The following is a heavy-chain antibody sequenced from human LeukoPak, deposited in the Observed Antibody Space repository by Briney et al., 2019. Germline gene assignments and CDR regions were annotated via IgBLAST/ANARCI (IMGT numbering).Heavy chain of an antibody. D-gene: IGHD3-10*01. CDR3: AKSNGYGLVDI. V-gene: IGHV4-39*07. Sequence: SETLSLTCTVSGGSISSYYWGWIRQPPGKGLEWVGNIFYSGSTYYSPSLKSRVTISLDTSRNQFSLTLNSVTAADTAVYYCAKSNGYGLVDIWGQGTMVTVSS. CDR2: IFYSGST. CDR1: GGSISSYY. J-gene: IGHJ3*02.